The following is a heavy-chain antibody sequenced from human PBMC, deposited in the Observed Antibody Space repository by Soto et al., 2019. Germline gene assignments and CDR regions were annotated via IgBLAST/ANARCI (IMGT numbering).Heavy chain of an antibody. CDR1: GFTVSNNY. V-gene: IGHV3-53*02. CDR3: ATYSSLDY. Sequence: EVKLVETGGGLIQPGGSLRLSCAASGFTVSNNYMSWVRQAPGKGLEWVSLIYSGGSTYYADSVKGRFTISRDNSKNTLYLQMNSLRAEDTAVYYCATYSSLDYWGQGTLVTVYS. D-gene: IGHD6-13*01. J-gene: IGHJ4*02. CDR2: IYSGGST.